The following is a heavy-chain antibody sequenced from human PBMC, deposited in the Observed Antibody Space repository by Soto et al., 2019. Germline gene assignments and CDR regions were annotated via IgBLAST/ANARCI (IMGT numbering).Heavy chain of an antibody. V-gene: IGHV3-23*01. J-gene: IGHJ4*02. CDR1: GFSFSSYA. CDR2: LSGSGDST. CDR3: ANEQKD. Sequence: EVQLLESGGGLVQHGGSLRLSCAASGFSFSSYAMSWVRQAPGKGLEWFSALSGSGDSTYYEDSVKGRFSIYRDNSQNPLYLQLNNLGADDPSVYYSANEQKDLGQGTLVTVSS.